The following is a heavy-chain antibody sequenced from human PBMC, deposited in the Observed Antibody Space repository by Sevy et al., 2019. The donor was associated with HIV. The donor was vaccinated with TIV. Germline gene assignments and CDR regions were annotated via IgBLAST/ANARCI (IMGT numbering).Heavy chain of an antibody. V-gene: IGHV4-39*01. CDR1: GGSISTSGYY. J-gene: IGHJ6*03. CDR2: LYYSGST. D-gene: IGHD6-13*01. CDR3: ASVPGYSRYYQNYMDV. Sequence: SETLSLTCTVSGGSISTSGYYWGWIRQPPGKGLEWIGSLYYSGSTYYNPSLKSRVTISVDTSKNQFSLKLSSVTAADTAVYYCASVPGYSRYYQNYMDVWGKGTTVTVSS.